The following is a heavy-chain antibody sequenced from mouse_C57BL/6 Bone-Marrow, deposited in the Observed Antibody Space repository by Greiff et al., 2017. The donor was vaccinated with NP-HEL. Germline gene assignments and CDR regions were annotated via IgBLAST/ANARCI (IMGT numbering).Heavy chain of an antibody. CDR1: GYTFTDYY. V-gene: IGHV1-19*01. J-gene: IGHJ1*03. CDR2: INPYNGGT. Sequence: EVQLQQSGPVLVKPGASVKMSCKASGYTFTDYYMNWVKQSHGKSLEWIGVINPYNGGTSYNQKFKGKATLTVDKSSSTAYMELNSLTSEDSAVYDCARPLYYYGSSYPWYFDVWGTGTTVTVSS. D-gene: IGHD1-1*01. CDR3: ARPLYYYGSSYPWYFDV.